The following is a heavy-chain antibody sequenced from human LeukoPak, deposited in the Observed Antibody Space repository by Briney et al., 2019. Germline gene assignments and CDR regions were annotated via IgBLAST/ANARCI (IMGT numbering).Heavy chain of an antibody. J-gene: IGHJ4*02. CDR3: ASPYCSSTSCSTLHDF. CDR1: GFTFSSYA. V-gene: IGHV3-23*01. CDR2: ISGSGGST. Sequence: GGSLRLSCAASGFTFSSYAMSWVRPAPGKGLEWVSAISGSGGSTYYADSVKGRFTISRDNSKNTLYLQMNSLRAEDTAVYYCASPYCSSTSCSTLHDFWGQGTLVTVSS. D-gene: IGHD2-2*01.